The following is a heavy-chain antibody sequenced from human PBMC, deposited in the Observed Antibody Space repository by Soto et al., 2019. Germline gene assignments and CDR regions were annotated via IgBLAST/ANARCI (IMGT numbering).Heavy chain of an antibody. V-gene: IGHV1-8*01. D-gene: IGHD3-3*01. CDR3: ARGPGRDYDFWSGYSDY. J-gene: IGHJ4*02. CDR1: GYTFTSYD. Sequence: QVQLVQSGAEVKKLGASVKVSYKASGYTFTSYDINWVRQATGQGLEWMGWMNPNSGNTGYAQKFQGRVTMTRNTSISTAYMELSSLRSEDTAVYYCARGPGRDYDFWSGYSDYWGQGTLVTVSS. CDR2: MNPNSGNT.